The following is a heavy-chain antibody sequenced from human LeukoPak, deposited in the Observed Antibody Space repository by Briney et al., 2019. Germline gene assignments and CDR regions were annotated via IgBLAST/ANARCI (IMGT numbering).Heavy chain of an antibody. D-gene: IGHD6-19*01. CDR1: GFTFSSYG. CDR2: ISYDGSNK. Sequence: GGSLRLSCAASGFTFSSYGMHWVRQAPGKGLEWVAVISYDGSNKYYADSVKGRFTISRDNSKNTLYLQMNSLRAEDTAVYYCAKEPPSSGWSPLTPGDYWGQGTQVTVSP. V-gene: IGHV3-30*18. J-gene: IGHJ4*02. CDR3: AKEPPSSGWSPLTPGDY.